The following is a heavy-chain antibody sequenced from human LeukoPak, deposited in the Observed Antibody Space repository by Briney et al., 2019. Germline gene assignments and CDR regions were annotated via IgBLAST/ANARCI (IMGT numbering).Heavy chain of an antibody. CDR1: GGSISSYY. J-gene: IGHJ6*03. CDR2: IYTSGST. CDR3: ASTAVGVVYYYYYYMDV. D-gene: IGHD3-3*01. Sequence: SETLSLTCTVSGGSISSYYWSWIRLPAGKGLEWIGRIYTSGSTNYNPSLKSRVTISVDKSKNQFSLKLSSVTAADTAVYYCASTAVGVVYYYYYYMDVWGKGTTVTVSS. V-gene: IGHV4-4*07.